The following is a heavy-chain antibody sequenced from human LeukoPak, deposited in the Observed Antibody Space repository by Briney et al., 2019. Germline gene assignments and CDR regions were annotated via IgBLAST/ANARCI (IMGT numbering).Heavy chain of an antibody. CDR2: INPNSGDT. Sequence: ASVKVSCKASGYTFTVYFMHWVRQAPGQRLEWMGWINPNSGDTNYAQKFQGRVTMTRDTSTSTVYMELSSLRSEDTAVYYCAAGIAAAGPFDYWGQGTLVTVSS. V-gene: IGHV1-2*02. CDR3: AAGIAAAGPFDY. D-gene: IGHD6-13*01. J-gene: IGHJ4*02. CDR1: GYTFTVYF.